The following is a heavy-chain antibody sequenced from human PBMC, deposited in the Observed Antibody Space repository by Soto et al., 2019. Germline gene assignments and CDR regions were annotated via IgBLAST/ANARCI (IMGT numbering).Heavy chain of an antibody. CDR1: GGTFSSYA. Sequence: SVKLSCKASGGTFSSYAISWVRQAPGQGLEWMGGIIPIFGTANYAQKFQGRVTITADESTSTAYMELSSLRSEDTAVYYCARVREVDVDTAMADHAFDIWGQGTMVTVSS. J-gene: IGHJ3*02. CDR3: ARVREVDVDTAMADHAFDI. V-gene: IGHV1-69*13. CDR2: IIPIFGTA. D-gene: IGHD5-18*01.